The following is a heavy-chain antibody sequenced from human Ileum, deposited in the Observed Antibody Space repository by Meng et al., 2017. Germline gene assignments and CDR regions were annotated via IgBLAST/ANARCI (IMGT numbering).Heavy chain of an antibody. CDR2: INQEGSEK. V-gene: IGHV3-7*01. Sequence: EGQLVQSGGGLVQPGVSLRLSCAVSGFTFTDSYMTWVRQAPGKGLEWVASINQEGSEKFYVDSVKGRFTISRDNAKNSLYLQMSSLRDEDTAVYYCARDLDYWGPGTLVTVSS. CDR3: ARDLDY. CDR1: GFTFTDSY. J-gene: IGHJ4*02.